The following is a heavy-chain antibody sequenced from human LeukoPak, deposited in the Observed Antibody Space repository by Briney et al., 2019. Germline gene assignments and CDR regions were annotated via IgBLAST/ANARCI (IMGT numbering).Heavy chain of an antibody. V-gene: IGHV4-59*01. J-gene: IGHJ4*02. CDR2: IYHSGST. CDR1: GGSISSYY. CDR3: AGDDFWSGYVLGPVY. D-gene: IGHD3-3*01. Sequence: SETLSLTCTVSGGSISSYYWSWIRQPPGKGLEWIGYIYHSGSTNNNPSLKSRVTISLDTSKNQFSLKLSSVTAADTAVYYCAGDDFWSGYVLGPVYWAQGTLVTVSS.